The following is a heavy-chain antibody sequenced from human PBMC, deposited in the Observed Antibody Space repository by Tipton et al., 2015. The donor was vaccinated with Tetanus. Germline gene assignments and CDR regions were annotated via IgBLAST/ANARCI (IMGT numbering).Heavy chain of an antibody. V-gene: IGHV4-59*02. J-gene: IGHJ4*02. CDR1: GDSVSGYY. CDR2: VYYTGST. D-gene: IGHD6-13*01. Sequence: LRLSCTVSGDSVSGYYWSWIRQPPGKGLEWIGYVYYTGSTNHNPSLKSRVTISMDRSKNQISLQLTSVTAADTAVYFCAGVTAQRTELYFDHWSQGTLVTVSS. CDR3: AGVTAQRTELYFDH.